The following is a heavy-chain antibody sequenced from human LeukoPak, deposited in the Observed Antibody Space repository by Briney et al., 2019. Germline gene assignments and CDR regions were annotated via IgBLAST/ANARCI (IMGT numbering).Heavy chain of an antibody. CDR3: ARHSTHFWSGLDWFDP. CDR1: GGSISSYY. D-gene: IGHD3-3*02. CDR2: IYTSGST. J-gene: IGHJ5*02. V-gene: IGHV4-4*07. Sequence: SETLSLTCTVSGGSISSYYWSWIRQPAGKGLEWIGRIYTSGSTNYNPSLKSRVTISVDTSKNQFSLKLSSVTAADTAVYYCARHSTHFWSGLDWFDPWGQGTLVTVSS.